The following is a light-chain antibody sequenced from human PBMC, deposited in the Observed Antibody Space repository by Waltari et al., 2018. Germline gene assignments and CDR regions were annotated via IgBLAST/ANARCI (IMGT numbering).Light chain of an antibody. CDR1: QTIGLS. V-gene: IGKV3-15*01. CDR3: QQYNRWPPGT. Sequence: TVITQSPATLSVSPGERATISCRTSQTIGLSLAWSQQRPGQAPRLLIQHTSTRATGVPARFSGSGSESEFTLTISTLQSEDVAVYYCQQYNRWPPGTFGQGTRVEI. J-gene: IGKJ1*01. CDR2: HTS.